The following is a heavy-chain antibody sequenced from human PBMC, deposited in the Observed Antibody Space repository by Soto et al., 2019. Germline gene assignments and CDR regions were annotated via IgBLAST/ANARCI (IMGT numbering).Heavy chain of an antibody. D-gene: IGHD4-4*01. CDR2: IWNAGNNK. V-gene: IGHV3-33*01. Sequence: GGSLRLSCAASGFTFSSHAMNWVRQAPGKGLEWVALIWNAGNNKYYTDAGSVKGRFTISRDNSRNTLYLEMNSVRADDTAVYYCARGPDYSNFGYFDYWGQGTLVTVSS. CDR3: ARGPDYSNFGYFDY. CDR1: GFTFSSHA. J-gene: IGHJ4*02.